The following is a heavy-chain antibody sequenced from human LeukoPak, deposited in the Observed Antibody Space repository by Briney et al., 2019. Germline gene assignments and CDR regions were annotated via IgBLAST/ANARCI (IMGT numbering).Heavy chain of an antibody. V-gene: IGHV4-34*01. D-gene: IGHD3-22*01. CDR1: GGSFSGYY. CDR3: ASARFTNSSGYYSDY. J-gene: IGHJ4*02. CDR2: INHSGST. Sequence: NTSETLSLTCAVYGGSFSGYYWSWIRQPPGKGLEWIGEINHSGSTNYNPSLKSRVTISVDTSKNQFSLKLSSVTAADMAVYYCASARFTNSSGYYSDYWGQGTLVTVSS.